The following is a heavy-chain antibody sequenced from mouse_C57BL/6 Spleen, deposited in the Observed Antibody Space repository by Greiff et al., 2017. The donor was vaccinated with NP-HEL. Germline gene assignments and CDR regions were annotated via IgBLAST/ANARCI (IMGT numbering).Heavy chain of an antibody. CDR2: ISSGGDYI. CDR1: GFTFSSYA. CDR3: TRGDGNFEYFDV. D-gene: IGHD2-1*01. V-gene: IGHV5-9-1*02. Sequence: EVHLVESGEGLVKPGGSLKLSCAASGFTFSSYAMSWVRQTPEQRLEWVAYISSGGDYIYYADTVKGRFTISRDNARNTLYLQMSSLTSEDTAIYYCTRGDGNFEYFDVWGTGTTVTVSS. J-gene: IGHJ1*03.